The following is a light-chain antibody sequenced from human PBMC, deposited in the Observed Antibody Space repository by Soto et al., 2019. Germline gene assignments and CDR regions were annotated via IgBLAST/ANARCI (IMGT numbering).Light chain of an antibody. V-gene: IGKV1-5*01. CDR3: QQYTGYSRT. J-gene: IGKJ1*01. Sequence: DIQMTQSPSTLSTSIVDRVTITCRASQSISDSLAWYQQKPGKAPFLLISDASNLERGVPSRFSGSGSGTEFTLTISSMQPDDFATYYCQQYTGYSRTFGQGTKVDIK. CDR2: DAS. CDR1: QSISDS.